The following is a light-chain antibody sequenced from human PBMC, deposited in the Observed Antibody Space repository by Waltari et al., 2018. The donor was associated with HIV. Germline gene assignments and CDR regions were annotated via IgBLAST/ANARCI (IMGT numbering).Light chain of an antibody. CDR3: QQYNNWPRT. CDR1: QSVSSN. Sequence: EIVMTQSPATLSVSPGERVTLSCRASQSVSSNLAWYQQKPGQAPRLLIYGASTRATGTPARFSGSGSGTNFTLTISSLQSEDCAVYYCQQYNNWPRTFGQGTKLEIK. CDR2: GAS. V-gene: IGKV3D-15*01. J-gene: IGKJ2*01.